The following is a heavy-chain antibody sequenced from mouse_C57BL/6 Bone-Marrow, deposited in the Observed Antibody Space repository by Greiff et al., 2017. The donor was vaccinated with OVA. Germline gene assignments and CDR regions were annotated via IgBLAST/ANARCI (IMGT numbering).Heavy chain of an antibody. CDR2: IYPGSGNI. D-gene: IGHD2-2*01. J-gene: IGHJ2*01. Sequence: VKLLESGAELVRPGASVKLSCKASGYTFTDYYLSWVKQRPGQGLEWIARIYPGSGNIYYNEKFKGKATLTAEKSSSTAYMQLSSLTSDDSAVYFCARSERLRDYFDYWGQGTTLTVSS. CDR3: ARSERLRDYFDY. V-gene: IGHV1-76*01. CDR1: GYTFTDYY.